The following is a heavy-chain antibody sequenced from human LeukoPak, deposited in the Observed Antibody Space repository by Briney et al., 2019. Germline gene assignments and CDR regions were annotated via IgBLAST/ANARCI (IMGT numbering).Heavy chain of an antibody. D-gene: IGHD4-17*01. J-gene: IGHJ4*02. Sequence: GGSLRLTCAASGFTFSGSALHWVRQPSGKGLEGVGRIRSKANSYATAYAASVKGRFTISRDDSKNTAYLQMNSLKTEDTAVYYCSHGDYVSGYWGQGTLVTVSS. CDR2: IRSKANSYAT. CDR3: SHGDYVSGY. V-gene: IGHV3-73*01. CDR1: GFTFSGSA.